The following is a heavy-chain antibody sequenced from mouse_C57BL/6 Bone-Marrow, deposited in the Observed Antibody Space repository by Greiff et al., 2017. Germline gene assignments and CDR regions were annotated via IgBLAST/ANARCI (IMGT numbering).Heavy chain of an antibody. CDR1: GYTFTDYY. Sequence: VKLVESGAELVRPGASVKLSCKASGYTFTDYYINWVKQRPGQGLEWIARIYPGSGNTYYNEKFKGKPTLTAETSSSTAYMQLSSLTSEDSAVYFCARGGARYFDYWCQGTTLTVSS. J-gene: IGHJ2*01. V-gene: IGHV1-76*01. CDR3: ARGGARYFDY. CDR2: IYPGSGNT.